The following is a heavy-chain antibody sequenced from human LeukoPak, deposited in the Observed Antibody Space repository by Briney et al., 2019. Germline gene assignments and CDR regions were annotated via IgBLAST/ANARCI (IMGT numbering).Heavy chain of an antibody. CDR3: ARASRGFWSGYYTRFDP. Sequence: GASVKVSCKASGYTFTSYYMHWVRQAPGQGLEWMGIINPSGGSTSYAQKFQGRVTMTRDMSTSTVYMELSSLRSEDTAVYYCARASRGFWSGYYTRFDPWGQGTLVTVSS. CDR1: GYTFTSYY. CDR2: INPSGGST. D-gene: IGHD3-3*01. V-gene: IGHV1-46*01. J-gene: IGHJ5*02.